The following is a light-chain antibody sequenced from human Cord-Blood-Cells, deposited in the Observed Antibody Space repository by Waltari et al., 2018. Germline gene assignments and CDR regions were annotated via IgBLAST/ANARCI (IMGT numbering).Light chain of an antibody. Sequence: DIQMTQSPSSLSASVGERVTITCRARQSISSYLNWYQQKPGKAPKLLIYAASSLQSGVPSRFSGSGYGTDFTLTISSLQPEDFATYYCQQSYSTPYTFGQGTKLEIK. CDR2: AAS. CDR3: QQSYSTPYT. J-gene: IGKJ2*01. CDR1: QSISSY. V-gene: IGKV1-39*01.